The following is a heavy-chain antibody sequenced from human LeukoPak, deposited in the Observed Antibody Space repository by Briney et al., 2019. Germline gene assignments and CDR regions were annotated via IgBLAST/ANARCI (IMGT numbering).Heavy chain of an antibody. CDR3: ARDRVAVVGQYQNWFDP. CDR1: GGSISSYY. J-gene: IGHJ5*02. V-gene: IGHV4-59*01. Sequence: SETLSLTCTVSGGSISSYYWSWIRQPPGKGLEWIGYIYYSGSTNYNPSLKSRVTISVDTSKNQFSLKLSSVTAADTAVYYCARDRVAVVGQYQNWFDPWGQGTLVTVSS. CDR2: IYYSGST. D-gene: IGHD6-19*01.